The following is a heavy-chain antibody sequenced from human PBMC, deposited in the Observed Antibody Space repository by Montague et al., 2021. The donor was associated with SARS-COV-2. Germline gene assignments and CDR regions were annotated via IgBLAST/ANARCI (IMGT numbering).Heavy chain of an antibody. D-gene: IGHD3-22*01. J-gene: IGHJ4*02. CDR2: IKQDGSEK. CDR3: ARGYDSSGYQY. V-gene: IGHV3-7*05. Sequence: YRRLSWAASGFTFSTFWMTWVRQVPGKGLEWVANIKQDGSEKYYVDSVKGRFTISRDNAKNSLYLQLDSLRAEDTAVYYCARGYDSSGYQYWGQGTLVTVSS. CDR1: GFTFSTFW.